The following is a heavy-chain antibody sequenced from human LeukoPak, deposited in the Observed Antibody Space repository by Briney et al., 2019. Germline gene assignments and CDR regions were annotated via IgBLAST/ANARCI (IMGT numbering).Heavy chain of an antibody. CDR3: ARDHRGGYDPDYFDY. D-gene: IGHD5-12*01. V-gene: IGHV3-30-3*01. CDR2: ISYDGSNK. CDR1: GFTFSSYA. Sequence: GRSLRLSCAASGFTFSSYAMHWVRQAPGKGLEWVAVISYDGSNKYYADSVKGRFTISRDNSKNTLYLQMNSLRAEDTAVYYCARDHRGGYDPDYFDYWGQGTLVTDSS. J-gene: IGHJ4*02.